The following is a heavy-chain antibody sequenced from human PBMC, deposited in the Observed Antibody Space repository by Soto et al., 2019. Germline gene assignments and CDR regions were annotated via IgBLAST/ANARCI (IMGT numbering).Heavy chain of an antibody. CDR1: GYTFTSYG. J-gene: IGHJ6*02. Sequence: ASVKVSCKASGYTFTSYGISWVRQAPGQGLEWMGWISAYNGNTNYAQKLQGRVTMTTDTSTSTAYMELRSLRSDDTAVYYCAREGGIGYGSGSQDYYYYYGMDVWGQGTTVTV. D-gene: IGHD3-10*01. CDR2: ISAYNGNT. V-gene: IGHV1-18*04. CDR3: AREGGIGYGSGSQDYYYYYGMDV.